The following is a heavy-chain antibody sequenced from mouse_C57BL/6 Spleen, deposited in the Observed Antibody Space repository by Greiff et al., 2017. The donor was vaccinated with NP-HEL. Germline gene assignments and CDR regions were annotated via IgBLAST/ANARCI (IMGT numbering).Heavy chain of an antibody. Sequence: QVQLKQSGAELVMPGASVKLSCKASGYTFTSYWMHWVKQRPGQGLEWIGEIDPSDSYTNYNQKFKGKSTLTVDKSSSTAYMQLSSLTSEDSAVYYCARGSGSPWYFDVWGTGTTVTVSS. CDR2: IDPSDSYT. D-gene: IGHD1-1*01. J-gene: IGHJ1*03. V-gene: IGHV1-69*01. CDR3: ARGSGSPWYFDV. CDR1: GYTFTSYW.